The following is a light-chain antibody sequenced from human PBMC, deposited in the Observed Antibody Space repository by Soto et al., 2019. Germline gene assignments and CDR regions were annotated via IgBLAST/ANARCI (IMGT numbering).Light chain of an antibody. CDR2: ANS. V-gene: IGLV3-21*02. CDR1: NIGSKS. Sequence: ELTQPPSVSVAPGQTARITCGGSNIGSKSVHWYQQKPGQAPMMVVCANSDRTSGIPERFSGSNSANTATLTIRRVEAGAEADYYCHVWDSGSAHQVFGHGTKVTVL. CDR3: HVWDSGSAHQV. J-gene: IGLJ1*01.